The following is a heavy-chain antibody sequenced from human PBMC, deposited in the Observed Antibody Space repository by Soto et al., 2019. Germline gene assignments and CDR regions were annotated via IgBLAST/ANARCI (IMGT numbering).Heavy chain of an antibody. Sequence: PGGSLRLSCAASGFTVSSNYMSWVRQAPGKGLEWVSVIYSGGRTYYADSVKGRFTISRHNSKKTLYLQMNSLRAEDTAVYYCAKDRLYYYDSSGFDYWGQGTLVTVSS. CDR1: GFTVSSNY. V-gene: IGHV3-53*04. J-gene: IGHJ4*02. D-gene: IGHD3-22*01. CDR3: AKDRLYYYDSSGFDY. CDR2: IYSGGRT.